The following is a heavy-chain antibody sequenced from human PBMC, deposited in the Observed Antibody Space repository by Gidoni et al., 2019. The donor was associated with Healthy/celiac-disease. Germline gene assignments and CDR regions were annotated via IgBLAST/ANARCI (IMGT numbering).Heavy chain of an antibody. CDR3: ARGKLHYDSSGPAPGHNWFDP. D-gene: IGHD3-22*01. CDR1: GSTISRAGYY. V-gene: IGHV4-31*03. Sequence: QLQLQESGTGLVKPSQTLSLTGTVSGSTISRAGYYWSWMRQHPGKGLEWIGYSNYSGSTYYNPSLKSRVTISVDTSKNQFSLKLSSVTAADTAVYYCARGKLHYDSSGPAPGHNWFDPWGQGTLVTVSS. J-gene: IGHJ5*02. CDR2: SNYSGST.